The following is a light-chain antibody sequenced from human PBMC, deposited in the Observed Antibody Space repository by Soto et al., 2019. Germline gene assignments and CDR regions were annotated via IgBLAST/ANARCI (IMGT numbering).Light chain of an antibody. CDR2: GAS. CDR3: QQYGSSPPWT. Sequence: EIVLTQSPGTLSLSPGERATLSCRASQSVSSSYLVWYQQKPGQAPRLLIYGASSRATGIPDRFSGSGSGTDFTLTISRLEPEDFAVYYCQQYGSSPPWTFGQGTQVDIK. CDR1: QSVSSSY. J-gene: IGKJ1*01. V-gene: IGKV3-20*01.